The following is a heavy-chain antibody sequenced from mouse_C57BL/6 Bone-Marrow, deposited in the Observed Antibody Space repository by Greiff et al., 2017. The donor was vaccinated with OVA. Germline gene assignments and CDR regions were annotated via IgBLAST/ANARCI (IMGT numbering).Heavy chain of an antibody. D-gene: IGHD2-4*01. Sequence: EVHLVESGGGLVKPGGSLKLSCAASGFTFSDYGMHWVRQAPEKGLEWVAYISSGSSTIYYADTVKGRFTISRDNAKNTLFLQMTSLRSEDTAMYYCARGGLRRGAYWGQGTLVTVSA. CDR2: ISSGSSTI. V-gene: IGHV5-17*01. J-gene: IGHJ3*01. CDR1: GFTFSDYG. CDR3: ARGGLRRGAY.